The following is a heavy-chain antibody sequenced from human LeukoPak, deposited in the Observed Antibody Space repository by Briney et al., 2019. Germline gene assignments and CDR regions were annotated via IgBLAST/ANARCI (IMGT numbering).Heavy chain of an antibody. V-gene: IGHV4-4*08. CDR3: ASFGERGWFDT. Sequence: SETLSLTCTVSGASIRIHYWNCSRHPPGKGRECIGYILDSGHTNYNPSLKSRVNISVDTYKTEFSLKLTFVTATGAAVYYCASFGERGWFDTCGQGTRVRVS. CDR2: ILDSGHT. CDR1: GASIRIHY. D-gene: IGHD3-10*01. J-gene: IGHJ5*02.